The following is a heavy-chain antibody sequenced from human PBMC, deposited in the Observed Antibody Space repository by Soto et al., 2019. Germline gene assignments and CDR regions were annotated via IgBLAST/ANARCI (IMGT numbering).Heavy chain of an antibody. CDR2: IYYSGST. CDR3: ARGVAI. D-gene: IGHD2-15*01. J-gene: IGHJ3*02. Sequence: QVQLQESGPGLVQPSQTLSLTCTVSGGSISSGGYFWSWIRQHPGKGLEWIGSIYYSGSTYCNPSLTSRITISVDTSKNPFSLKLRSVTAADTAVYYCARGVAIWGQGTMVTVSS. V-gene: IGHV4-31*03. CDR1: GGSISSGGYF.